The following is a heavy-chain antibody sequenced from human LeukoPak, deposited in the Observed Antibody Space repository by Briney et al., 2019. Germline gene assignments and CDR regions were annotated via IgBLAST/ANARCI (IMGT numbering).Heavy chain of an antibody. CDR2: IYHSGST. V-gene: IGHV4-30-2*01. Sequence: SQTLSLTCAVSGGSISSGGYSWSWIRQPPGKGLEWIGYIYHSGSTYYNPSLKSRVTISVDRSKNQFSLKLSSVTAADTAVYYCAREGPYGDYGYWGQGTLVTVSS. CDR1: GGSISSGGYS. CDR3: AREGPYGDYGY. D-gene: IGHD4-17*01. J-gene: IGHJ4*02.